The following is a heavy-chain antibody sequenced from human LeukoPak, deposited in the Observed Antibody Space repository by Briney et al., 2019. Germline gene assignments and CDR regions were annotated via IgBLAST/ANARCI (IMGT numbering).Heavy chain of an antibody. D-gene: IGHD2-15*01. Sequence: GASVKVSCKASGYTFTSDYMHWVRQAPGQGLEWMGIINPRGGSTSYAQKFQGRVTMTRDTSTSTVYMELSSLRSEDTAVYYCARSCSGGSCYHNYYYYGMDVWGQGTTVTVSS. CDR3: ARSCSGGSCYHNYYYYGMDV. CDR2: INPRGGST. V-gene: IGHV1-46*01. J-gene: IGHJ6*02. CDR1: GYTFTSDY.